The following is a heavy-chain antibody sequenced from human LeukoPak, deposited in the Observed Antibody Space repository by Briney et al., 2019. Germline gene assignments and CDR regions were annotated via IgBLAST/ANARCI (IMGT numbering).Heavy chain of an antibody. V-gene: IGHV4-61*08. Sequence: SETLSLTCTVSGGSVSSAGNYWSWIRQPPGKGLEWIGYIYYTGSTDYNPSLKSRVTVSLDTSKNQFSLKLTSVTAADTAVYYCARSLLVVAGTEANFDYWGQGSLVTVSS. D-gene: IGHD6-19*01. CDR1: GGSVSSAGNY. CDR2: IYYTGST. J-gene: IGHJ4*02. CDR3: ARSLLVVAGTEANFDY.